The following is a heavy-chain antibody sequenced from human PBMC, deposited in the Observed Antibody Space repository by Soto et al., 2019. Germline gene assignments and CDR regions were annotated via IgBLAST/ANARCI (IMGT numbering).Heavy chain of an antibody. V-gene: IGHV5-51*01. CDR1: GYSFISQW. D-gene: IGHD2-2*01. CDR2: IYPGDSDT. J-gene: IGHJ4*02. CDR3: ARLVCSSTGCYVWYFDY. Sequence: GESLKISCKGLGYSFISQWIGWVRQMPGKGLEWVGIIYPGDSDTRYSPSFQGQVTISADKSIDTAYLQWSSLKASDTAMYYCARLVCSSTGCYVWYFDYWGQGTLVTVSS.